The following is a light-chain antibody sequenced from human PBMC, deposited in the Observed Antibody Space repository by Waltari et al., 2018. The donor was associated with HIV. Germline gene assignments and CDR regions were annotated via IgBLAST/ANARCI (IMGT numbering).Light chain of an antibody. CDR1: QSVSSNY. CDR2: GAS. Sequence: EIVLTQSPGTLSLSPGERATLSCRAGQSVSSNYLAWYQQKPGQAPRLLIYGASNRATGNPDRFSGSGSGTDFTLTISRLEPEDFAVYYCQQYANSPPMYTFGQGTKLEIK. J-gene: IGKJ2*01. CDR3: QQYANSPPMYT. V-gene: IGKV3-20*01.